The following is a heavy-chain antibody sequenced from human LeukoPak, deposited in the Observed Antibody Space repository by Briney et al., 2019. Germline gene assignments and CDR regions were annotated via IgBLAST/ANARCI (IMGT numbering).Heavy chain of an antibody. Sequence: SVKVSCKASGGTFSSYAISWVRQAPGQGLEWMGGIIPIFGTANYAQKFQGRVTITADKSTSTAYMELSSLRSEDTAVYYCARVIVVVVAATRFNWFDPWGQGTLVTVSS. CDR3: ARVIVVVVAATRFNWFDP. CDR2: IIPIFGTA. J-gene: IGHJ5*02. V-gene: IGHV1-69*06. D-gene: IGHD2-15*01. CDR1: GGTFSSYA.